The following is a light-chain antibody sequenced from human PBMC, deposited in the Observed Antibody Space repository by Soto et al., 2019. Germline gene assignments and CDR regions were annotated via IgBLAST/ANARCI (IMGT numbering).Light chain of an antibody. CDR3: ATWDDRLTAWV. CDR2: YND. CDR1: NSNIGSNA. Sequence: QSVLTQSPSVSGAPRQSVNISCSGTNSNIGSNAVHWYQQLPAKAPKLLMYYNDMFPSGVSDRFSGSKSGTSASLAISGLQSEDEGDYYCATWDDRLTAWVFGGGTKLTVL. J-gene: IGLJ3*02. V-gene: IGLV1-36*01.